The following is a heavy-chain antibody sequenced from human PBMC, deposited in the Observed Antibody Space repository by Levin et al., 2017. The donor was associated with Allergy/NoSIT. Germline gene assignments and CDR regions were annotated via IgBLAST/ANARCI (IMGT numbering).Heavy chain of an antibody. Sequence: PGGSLRLSCVASGFAFSSYAMSWARQAPGKGLEWVSSIDSRSEDTYYADSAKGRFTISRDNSKNMLYLQMNSLRVEDTAVYYCAKRGGSYEAPFDYWGQGALVTVSS. CDR2: IDSRSEDT. CDR1: GFAFSSYA. D-gene: IGHD3-10*01. CDR3: AKRGGSYEAPFDY. V-gene: IGHV3-23*05. J-gene: IGHJ4*02.